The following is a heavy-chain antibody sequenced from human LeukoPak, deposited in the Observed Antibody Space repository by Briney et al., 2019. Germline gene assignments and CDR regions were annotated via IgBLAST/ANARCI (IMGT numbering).Heavy chain of an antibody. CDR3: ARDLGYDSSGVFGY. Sequence: KAGGSLRLSCAASGFTFSDYYMSWIRQAPGKGLEWVSYISSSGSTIYYADSVKGRFTISRDNAKNSLYLQMNSLRAEDTAAYYCARDLGYDSSGVFGYWGQGTLVTVSS. D-gene: IGHD3-22*01. V-gene: IGHV3-11*01. CDR1: GFTFSDYY. CDR2: ISSSGSTI. J-gene: IGHJ4*02.